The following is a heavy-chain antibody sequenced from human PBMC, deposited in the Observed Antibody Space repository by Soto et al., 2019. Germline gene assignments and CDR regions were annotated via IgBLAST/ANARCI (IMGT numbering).Heavy chain of an antibody. CDR1: GFTFSRYA. V-gene: IGHV3-30*04. D-gene: IGHD2-15*01. J-gene: IGHJ2*01. CDR2: ISYDGKKK. CDR3: SRAATYDSAATEWYFDL. Sequence: LSLSCEASGFTFSRYAMHWVRQAPGQGLEWVAVISYDGKKKLYADSVKGRFTISRDSSKNTLHLQVDSLRVDDTALYYCSRAATYDSAATEWYFDLWGRGTLVTVSS.